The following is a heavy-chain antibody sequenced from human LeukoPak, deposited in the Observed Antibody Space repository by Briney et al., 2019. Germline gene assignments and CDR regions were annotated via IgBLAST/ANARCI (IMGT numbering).Heavy chain of an antibody. CDR2: IYYSGST. J-gene: IGHJ5*02. D-gene: IGHD5-12*01. CDR3: AREKAGLDSARFDP. V-gene: IGHV4-59*01. CDR1: GGSISSYY. Sequence: SETLSLTCTVSGGSISSYYWSWIRQPPGKGLEWIGYIYYSGSTNYNPSLRSRVTISVDTSKSQFSLKLSSVTAADTAVYYCAREKAGLDSARFDPWGQGTLVTVSS.